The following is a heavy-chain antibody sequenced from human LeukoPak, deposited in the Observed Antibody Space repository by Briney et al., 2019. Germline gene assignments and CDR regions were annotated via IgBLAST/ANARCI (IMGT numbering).Heavy chain of an antibody. CDR3: ARGTGIY. V-gene: IGHV3-7*01. CDR2: IKQDGSEK. D-gene: IGHD3/OR15-3a*01. J-gene: IGHJ4*02. Sequence: GGSLRLSCAASGFTFNNYWMSWVRQAPGKGLEWVANIKQDGSEKYYVDSVKGRFTISRDNAKNSVYLQMNSLRAEDTAVYYCARGTGIYWGQGTLVTVSS. CDR1: GFTFNNYW.